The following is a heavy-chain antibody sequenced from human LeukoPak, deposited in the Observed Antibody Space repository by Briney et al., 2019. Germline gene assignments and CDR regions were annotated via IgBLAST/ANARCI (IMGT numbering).Heavy chain of an antibody. Sequence: PSETLSLTCTVSGGSISSYYWSWIRQPPGKGREWIGYIYYSGSTNYNPSPKSRVTISVDTSKNQFSLKLSSVTAADTAVYYCARGYYYGSGSYPWFDPWGQGTLVTVSS. D-gene: IGHD3-10*01. J-gene: IGHJ5*02. CDR1: GGSISSYY. CDR3: ARGYYYGSGSYPWFDP. V-gene: IGHV4-59*08. CDR2: IYYSGST.